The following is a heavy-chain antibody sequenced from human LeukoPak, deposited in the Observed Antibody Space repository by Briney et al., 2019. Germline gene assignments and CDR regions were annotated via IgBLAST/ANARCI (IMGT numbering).Heavy chain of an antibody. CDR2: IYPGDSDT. D-gene: IGHD5-24*01. CDR1: GYSFTSYW. CDR3: ARRKETDGFVP. Sequence: AESLKISCNASGYSFTSYWIGWVRQMPGKGLVWMGIIYPGDSDTRYSPSFEGQITISADNSISTSSLQWSTLTASATAMYYCARRKETDGFVPWGPGTLVTVSS. J-gene: IGHJ5*02. V-gene: IGHV5-51*01.